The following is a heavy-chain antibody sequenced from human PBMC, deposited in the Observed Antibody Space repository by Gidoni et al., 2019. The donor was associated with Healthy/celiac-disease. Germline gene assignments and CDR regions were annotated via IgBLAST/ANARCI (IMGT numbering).Heavy chain of an antibody. J-gene: IGHJ4*02. CDR3: ARGGSYYGSGTYLIDY. CDR2: IHHSGST. V-gene: IGHV4-34*01. CDR1: GGSFSGSY. D-gene: IGHD3-10*01. Sequence: QVQLQQWGAVLLKPSETLSLTCAVYGGSFSGSYWRWIRQPPGKGLEWIGEIHHSGSTNYNPSLKSRVNISVDRAKNQFSLKLSSVTAADTAVYYCARGGSYYGSGTYLIDYWGQGTLVTVSS.